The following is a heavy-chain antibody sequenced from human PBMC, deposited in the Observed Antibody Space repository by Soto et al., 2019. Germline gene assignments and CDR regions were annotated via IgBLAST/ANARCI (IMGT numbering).Heavy chain of an antibody. CDR2: IYYSGST. J-gene: IGHJ4*02. Sequence: PSETLSLTCPFSGFSISSGGYYWSWIRQHPGKGLEWIGYIYYSGSTYYNPSLKSRVTISVDTSKNQFSLKLSSVTAADTAVYYCARAGYYYASSGYYHTYYFDYWGQGTLVTVSS. CDR3: ARAGYYYASSGYYHTYYFDY. CDR1: GFSISSGGYY. V-gene: IGHV4-31*03. D-gene: IGHD3-22*01.